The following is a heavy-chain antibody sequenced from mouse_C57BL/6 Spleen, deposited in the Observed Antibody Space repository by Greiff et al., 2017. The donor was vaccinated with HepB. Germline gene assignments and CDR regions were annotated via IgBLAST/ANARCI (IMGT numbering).Heavy chain of an antibody. CDR1: GYAFSSSW. CDR2: IYPGDGDT. D-gene: IGHD4-1*01. Sequence: LQESGPELVKPGASVKISCKASGYAFSSSWMNWVKQRPGKGLEWIGRIYPGDGDTNYNGKFKGKATLTADKSSSTAYMQLSSLTSEDSAVYFCARELGPYYFDYWGQGTTLTVSS. V-gene: IGHV1-82*01. J-gene: IGHJ2*01. CDR3: ARELGPYYFDY.